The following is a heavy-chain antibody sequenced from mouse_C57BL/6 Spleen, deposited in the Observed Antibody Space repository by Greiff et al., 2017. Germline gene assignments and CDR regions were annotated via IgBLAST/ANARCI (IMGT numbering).Heavy chain of an antibody. CDR2: IDPSDSYT. CDR1: GYTFTSYW. J-gene: IGHJ1*03. CDR3: ARGITTVVATRYFDG. V-gene: IGHV1-50*01. Sequence: VQLQQPGAELVKPGASVQLSCKASGYTFTSYWMQWVKQRPGQGLEWIGEIDPSDSYTNYNQKFKGKATLTVDTSSSTAYMQLSSLTSEDSAVYYCARGITTVVATRYFDGWGTGTTVTVSS. D-gene: IGHD1-1*01.